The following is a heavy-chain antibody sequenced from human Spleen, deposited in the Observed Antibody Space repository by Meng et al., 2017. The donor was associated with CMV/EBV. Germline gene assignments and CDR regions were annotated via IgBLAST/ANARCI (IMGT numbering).Heavy chain of an antibody. V-gene: IGHV1-18*01. J-gene: IGHJ6*02. CDR1: GYTFTSYG. CDR3: ARVSYTKWVPIWYGMDV. CDR2: ISAYNGNT. D-gene: IGHD2-2*02. Sequence: ASVKVSCKASGYTFTSYGISWVRQAPGQGLEWMGWISAYNGNTNYAQKLQGRVTMTTDTSTSTAYTELRSLRSDDTAVYYCARVSYTKWVPIWYGMDVWGQGTTVTVSS.